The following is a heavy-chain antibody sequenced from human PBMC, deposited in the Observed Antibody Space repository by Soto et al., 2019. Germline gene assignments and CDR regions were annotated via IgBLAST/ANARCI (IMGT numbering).Heavy chain of an antibody. CDR3: AKDNTRDSDYYYGMDV. V-gene: IGHV3-43*01. CDR1: GFTFDDYT. CDR2: IGWDGGST. Sequence: EVQLVESGGVVVQPGGSLRLSCAASGFTFDDYTMHWVRQAPGKGLEWVSLIGWDGGSTYYADSVKGRFTISRDNSKNSLYLQMNSLRTEDTALYYCAKDNTRDSDYYYGMDVWGQGTTVTVSS. J-gene: IGHJ6*02. D-gene: IGHD2-2*02.